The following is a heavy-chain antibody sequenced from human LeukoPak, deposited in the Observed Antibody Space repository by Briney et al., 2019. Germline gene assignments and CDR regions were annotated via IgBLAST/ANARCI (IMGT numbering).Heavy chain of an antibody. D-gene: IGHD1-1*01. CDR1: GFTFSSYR. CDR2: MNQDGSEK. Sequence: PGGSLRLSCAASGFTFSSYRMTWVRQAPGKGLEWVANMNQDGSEKHYVDAVKGRFTISRDNAKNSLYLQMNSLRAEDTAVYYCARVSSPTTLYMDVWGKGTTVNAPS. CDR3: ARVSSPTTLYMDV. V-gene: IGHV3-7*01. J-gene: IGHJ6*03.